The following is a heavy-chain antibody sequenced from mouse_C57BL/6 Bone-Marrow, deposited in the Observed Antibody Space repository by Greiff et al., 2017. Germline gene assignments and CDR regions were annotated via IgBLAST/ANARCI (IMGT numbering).Heavy chain of an antibody. V-gene: IGHV1-52*01. D-gene: IGHD1-1*01. CDR2: IDPSDSET. J-gene: IGHJ1*03. CDR3: APTVVDWYFDV. Sequence: QVQLQQPGAELVRPGSSVKLSCKASGYTFTSYWMHWVKQRPIQGLEWIGNIDPSDSETHYNQKFKDKATLTVDNSSSTAYMQLSSLTSEDSAVYYCAPTVVDWYFDVWGTGTTVTVAA. CDR1: GYTFTSYW.